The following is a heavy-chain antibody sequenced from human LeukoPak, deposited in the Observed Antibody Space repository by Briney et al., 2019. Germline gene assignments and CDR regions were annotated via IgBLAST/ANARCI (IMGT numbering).Heavy chain of an antibody. CDR3: AREVGAVDY. Sequence: SETLSLTCTVSGGSISGGSYYWSWIRQPAGKGLEWIGRIYTSGSTNYNPSLKSRVTISVDTSKNQFSLKLSSVTAADTAVYYCAREVGAVDYWGQGTLVTVSS. CDR1: GGSISGGSYY. CDR2: IYTSGST. D-gene: IGHD1-26*01. V-gene: IGHV4-61*02. J-gene: IGHJ4*02.